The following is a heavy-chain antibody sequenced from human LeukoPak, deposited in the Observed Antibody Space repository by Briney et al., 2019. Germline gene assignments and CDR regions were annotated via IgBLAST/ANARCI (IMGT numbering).Heavy chain of an antibody. Sequence: GGSLRLSCAASGFTFSSYGMHWVRQAPGKGLEWVAVIWYDGSNKYYADSVKGRFTISRDNSKNTLYLQMNSLRAEDTAVYYCARVRAYARWESFDIWGQGTMVTVSS. CDR2: IWYDGSNK. D-gene: IGHD1-26*01. V-gene: IGHV3-33*01. CDR3: ARVRAYARWESFDI. J-gene: IGHJ3*02. CDR1: GFTFSSYG.